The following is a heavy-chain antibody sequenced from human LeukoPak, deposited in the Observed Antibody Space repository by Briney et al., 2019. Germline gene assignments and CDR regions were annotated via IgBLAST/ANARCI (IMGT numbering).Heavy chain of an antibody. CDR1: GYSFTSYW. Sequence: GESLKISCKGSGYSFTSYWIGWVRQVPGKGLEWMGIIYPGDSDTRYSPSFQGQVTISADKSISTAHLQWSSLKASDTAMYYCARLGSMVRGKIDAFDIWGQGTMVTVSS. D-gene: IGHD3-10*01. CDR2: IYPGDSDT. V-gene: IGHV5-51*01. CDR3: ARLGSMVRGKIDAFDI. J-gene: IGHJ3*02.